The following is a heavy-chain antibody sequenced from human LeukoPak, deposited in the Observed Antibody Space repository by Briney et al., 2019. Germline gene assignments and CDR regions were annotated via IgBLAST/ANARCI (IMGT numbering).Heavy chain of an antibody. CDR1: GFTFSSYA. CDR2: ISGSGGST. CDR3: AKDIVVVAATQDDAFDI. V-gene: IGHV3-23*01. Sequence: GGSLRLSCAASGFTFSSYAMSWVRQAPGKGLEWVSAISGSGGSTYYADSVKGRFTISRDNSKNTLYLQMNSLRAEDTAVYYCAKDIVVVAATQDDAFDIWGQGTMVTVSS. D-gene: IGHD2-15*01. J-gene: IGHJ3*02.